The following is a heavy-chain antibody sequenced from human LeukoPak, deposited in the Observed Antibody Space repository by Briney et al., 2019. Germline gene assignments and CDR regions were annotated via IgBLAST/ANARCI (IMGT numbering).Heavy chain of an antibody. V-gene: IGHV4-30-2*01. J-gene: IGHJ4*02. Sequence: KPSQTLSLTCAVSGGSISSGAYSWNWIRQPPGKGLEWIGYIYLDGSTSYHPSLKSRVTISVDRSKNQFPLKLSSVTAADTAVYYCARDGVSVTTKSLRPDHRNDYWGQGTLVTVSS. CDR2: IYLDGST. CDR3: ARDGVSVTTKSLRPDHRNDY. CDR1: GGSISSGAYS. D-gene: IGHD4-17*01.